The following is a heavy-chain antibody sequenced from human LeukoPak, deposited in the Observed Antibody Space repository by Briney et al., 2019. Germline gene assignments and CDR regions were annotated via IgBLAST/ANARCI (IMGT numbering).Heavy chain of an antibody. CDR3: AKGYCSSSSCYSYAFDI. D-gene: IGHD2-2*01. CDR1: GFTFSSYG. J-gene: IGHJ3*02. V-gene: IGHV3-30*02. Sequence: SGGSLRLSCAASGFTFSSYGMHWVRQAPGKGLEWVAFIRYDGSNKYYADSVKGRFTISRDNSKNTLYLQMNSLRAEDTAVYYCAKGYCSSSSCYSYAFDIWGQGTVVTVSS. CDR2: IRYDGSNK.